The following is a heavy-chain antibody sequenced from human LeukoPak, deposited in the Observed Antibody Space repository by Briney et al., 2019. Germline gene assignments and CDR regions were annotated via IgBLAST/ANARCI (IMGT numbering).Heavy chain of an antibody. Sequence: RSSETLSLTCSVSGGSVSSSSYYWGWIRQPPGKGLEWIGSIYYSGSTYYNPSLKSRITISVDTSKNQFSLKVTSVTAADTAVYYCARETAMVLDYWGQGTLVTVSS. D-gene: IGHD5-18*01. V-gene: IGHV4-39*07. CDR2: IYYSGST. J-gene: IGHJ4*02. CDR3: ARETAMVLDY. CDR1: GGSVSSSSYY.